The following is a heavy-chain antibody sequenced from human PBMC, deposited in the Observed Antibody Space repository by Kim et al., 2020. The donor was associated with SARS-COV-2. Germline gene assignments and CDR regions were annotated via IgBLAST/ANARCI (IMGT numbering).Heavy chain of an antibody. CDR2: ISYDGSNK. D-gene: IGHD2-15*01. V-gene: IGHV3-30*18. Sequence: GGSLGLSCAASGFSFRSYAMHWVRQAPGRGLEWVAIISYDGSNKDYADSVKGRFTISRDNSKNTLYLQVNSLRPEDTAIYYCVKGGYCSGGSCYSPNWFDPWGQGTLVTVSS. CDR1: GFSFRSYA. J-gene: IGHJ5*02. CDR3: VKGGYCSGGSCYSPNWFDP.